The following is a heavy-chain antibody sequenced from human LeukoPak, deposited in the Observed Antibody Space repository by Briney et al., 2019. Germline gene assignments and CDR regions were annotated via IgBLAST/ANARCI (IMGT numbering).Heavy chain of an antibody. CDR1: GFTVSSNY. Sequence: GGSLRLSCAASGFTVSSNYMSGVRHAPGKGLEWGAVIYSGGSTYYAASVKGRFTISRDNSKNTLYLQMNSLSAEDTAVYYCARGSSWFNAEYFQHWGQGTLVTVSS. CDR2: IYSGGST. J-gene: IGHJ1*01. CDR3: ARGSSWFNAEYFQH. V-gene: IGHV3-53*01. D-gene: IGHD6-13*01.